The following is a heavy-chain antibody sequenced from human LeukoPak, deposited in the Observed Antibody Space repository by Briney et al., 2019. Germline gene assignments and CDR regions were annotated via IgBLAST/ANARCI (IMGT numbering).Heavy chain of an antibody. V-gene: IGHV3-23*01. CDR2: ISGSGGST. J-gene: IGHJ4*02. Sequence: GGSLRLSCAASGFTFSSYAMSWVRQAPGKGLEWVSAISGSGGSTYYADSVKGRFTISRDNSKNTLYLQMNSLRAEDTALYYCAKDISYRDYYDSSGLDYWGQGTLVTVSS. CDR3: AKDISYRDYYDSSGLDY. D-gene: IGHD3-22*01. CDR1: GFTFSSYA.